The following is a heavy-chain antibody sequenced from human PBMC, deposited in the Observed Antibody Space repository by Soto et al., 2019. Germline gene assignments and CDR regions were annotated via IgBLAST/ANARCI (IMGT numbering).Heavy chain of an antibody. CDR3: ARTESSGWSTRYGMDV. CDR1: GFTFGNFA. CDR2: ISGSGGDT. D-gene: IGHD6-19*01. J-gene: IGHJ6*02. V-gene: IGHV3-23*01. Sequence: GGSLRLSCAVSGFTFGNFATTWVRQAPGKGLEWVSGISGSGGDTYYADSVKGRFTISRDNSKNTLYLQMSSLRAEDTATFYCARTESSGWSTRYGMDVWGQGTTVTVSS.